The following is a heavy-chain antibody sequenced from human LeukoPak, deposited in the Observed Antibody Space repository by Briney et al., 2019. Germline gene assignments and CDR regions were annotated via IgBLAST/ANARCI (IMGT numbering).Heavy chain of an antibody. CDR2: IYYSGST. V-gene: IGHV4-61*02. D-gene: IGHD1-26*01. CDR1: GGSISSGSYY. J-gene: IGHJ5*02. CDR3: ARGHRGDTSGENWFDP. Sequence: SQTLSLTCTVSGGSISSGSYYWSWIRQPAGKGLEWIGRIYYSGSTYYNPSLKSRVTISVDTSKNQFSLKLSSVTAADTAVYYCARGHRGDTSGENWFDPWGQGTLVTVSS.